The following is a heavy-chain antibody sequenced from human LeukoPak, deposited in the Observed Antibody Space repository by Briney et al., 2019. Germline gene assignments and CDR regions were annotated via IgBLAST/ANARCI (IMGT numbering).Heavy chain of an antibody. CDR2: INPTGGST. CDR1: GYTFTSYY. Sequence: VSVKVSCKASGYTFTSYYMNWVRQAPGQGLEWMGVINPTGGSTSYAQKFQGRVTMTRDTSTSTVYMELSSLRSEDTAVYYCARGLEYYDSSGSHFDYWGQGTLVTVSS. CDR3: ARGLEYYDSSGSHFDY. V-gene: IGHV1-46*01. D-gene: IGHD3-22*01. J-gene: IGHJ4*02.